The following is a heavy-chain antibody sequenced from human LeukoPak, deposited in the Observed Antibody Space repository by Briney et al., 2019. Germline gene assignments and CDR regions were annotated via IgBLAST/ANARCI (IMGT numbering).Heavy chain of an antibody. CDR3: ARLGYYYYYMDV. Sequence: SETLSLTCAVSGYSISSGYYWGWIRQPPGKGLEWIGSIYHSGSTYYNPSLKSRVTISVDTSKNQFALKLSSVTGADTAVYYCARLGYYYYYMDVWGKGTTVTVSS. CDR2: IYHSGST. J-gene: IGHJ6*03. CDR1: GYSISSGYY. D-gene: IGHD6-6*01. V-gene: IGHV4-38-2*01.